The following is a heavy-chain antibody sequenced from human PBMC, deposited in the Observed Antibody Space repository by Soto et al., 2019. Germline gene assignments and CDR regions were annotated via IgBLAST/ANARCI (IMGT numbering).Heavy chain of an antibody. CDR1: GFTFSSYG. CDR3: AKVRFTAVFGHYYYYYGMDV. V-gene: IGHV3-30*18. CDR2: ISYDGSNK. D-gene: IGHD3-10*02. Sequence: QVQLVESGGGVVQPGRSLRLSCAASGFTFSSYGMHWVRQAPGKGLEWGAVISYDGSNKYYADSVKGRFTISRDNSKNQLYLQMNSLRAEDTAVYYCAKVRFTAVFGHYYYYYGMDVWGQGTTVTVSS. J-gene: IGHJ6*02.